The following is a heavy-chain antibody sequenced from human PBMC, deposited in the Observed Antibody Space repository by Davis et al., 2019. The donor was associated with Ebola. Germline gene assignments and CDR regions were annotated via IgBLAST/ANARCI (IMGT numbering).Heavy chain of an antibody. V-gene: IGHV1-18*01. CDR2: ISAYNGNT. CDR1: GYTFTSYT. CDR3: ASGDGYNYPDY. D-gene: IGHD5-24*01. Sequence: AASVKVSCKASGYTFTSYTISWVRQAPGQGLEWMGWISAYNGNTNYAQKLQGRVTMTTDTSTSTAYMELSRLRSDDTAVYYCASGDGYNYPDYWGQGTLVTVSS. J-gene: IGHJ4*02.